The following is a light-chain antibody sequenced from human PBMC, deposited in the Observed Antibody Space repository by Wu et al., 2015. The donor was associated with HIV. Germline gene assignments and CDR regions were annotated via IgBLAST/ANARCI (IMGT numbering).Light chain of an antibody. CDR2: EAS. J-gene: IGKJ1*01. CDR3: QQYYTYET. CDR1: RNINTW. V-gene: IGKV1-5*03. Sequence: DIQMTQSPSTLSASVGDRVTITCRASRNINTWLAWYQQKPGTAPKLLIYEASALENGVPSRFSGSGSGTEFTLTISSLQPDDFATYYCQQYYTYETFGQGTKVEIK.